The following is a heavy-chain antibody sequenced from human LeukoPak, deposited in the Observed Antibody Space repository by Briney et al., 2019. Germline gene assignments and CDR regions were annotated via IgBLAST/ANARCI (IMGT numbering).Heavy chain of an antibody. V-gene: IGHV1-58*02. J-gene: IGHJ6*02. CDR3: AADYNWNLDYYYYYGMDV. CDR2: IAVCSGNT. Sequence: ASVKVSCTASGFTFTTSAMQWVRQARGQRLEWIGWIAVCSGNTNYAQKFQERVTITRDMSTSTAYMELSSLRSEDTAVYYCAADYNWNLDYYYYYGMDVWGLGTTVTVSS. D-gene: IGHD1-20*01. CDR1: GFTFTTSA.